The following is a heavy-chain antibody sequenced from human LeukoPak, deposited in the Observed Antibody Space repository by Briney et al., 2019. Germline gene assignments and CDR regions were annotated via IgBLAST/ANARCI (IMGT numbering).Heavy chain of an antibody. D-gene: IGHD6-13*01. Sequence: PSETLSLTCTVPGGSISSYYWSWIRQPAGKGLEWIGRIYTSGSTNYNPSLKSRVTMSVDTSKNQFSLKLSSVTAADTAVYYCARDLAAGSDTWFDPWGQGTLVTVSS. J-gene: IGHJ5*02. CDR1: GGSISSYY. V-gene: IGHV4-4*07. CDR3: ARDLAAGSDTWFDP. CDR2: IYTSGST.